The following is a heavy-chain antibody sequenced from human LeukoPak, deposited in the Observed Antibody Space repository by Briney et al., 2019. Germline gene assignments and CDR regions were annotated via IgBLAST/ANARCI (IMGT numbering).Heavy chain of an antibody. CDR1: GFTFTTYW. Sequence: GGSLRLSCAASGFTFTTYWMHWVRQAPGKGLVWVSHINSDGSITSYADSVKGRFTISRDNSKNTLYLQMNSLGAEDTAVYYCAKIEGTSLGMDVWGQGTTVTASS. V-gene: IGHV3-74*01. CDR3: AKIEGTSLGMDV. D-gene: IGHD1-1*01. J-gene: IGHJ6*02. CDR2: INSDGSIT.